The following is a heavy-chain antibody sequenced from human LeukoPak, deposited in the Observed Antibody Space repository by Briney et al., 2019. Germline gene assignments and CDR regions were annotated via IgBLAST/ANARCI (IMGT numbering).Heavy chain of an antibody. CDR3: ARRKRAYGNIFDY. Sequence: PSETLSLTCAVYGGSFSGYYWSWIRQPPGKGLEWIGEINHSGSTNYNPSLKSRVTISVDTSKNQFSLNLNSVTAADTAVYFCARRKRAYGNIFDYWGQGTLVTVSS. D-gene: IGHD3-16*01. CDR1: GGSFSGYY. J-gene: IGHJ4*02. V-gene: IGHV4-34*01. CDR2: INHSGST.